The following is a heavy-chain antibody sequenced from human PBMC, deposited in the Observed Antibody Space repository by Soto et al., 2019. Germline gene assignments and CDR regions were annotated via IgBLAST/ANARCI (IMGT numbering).Heavy chain of an antibody. J-gene: IGHJ4*02. Sequence: QVQLVQSGAEVKKPGASVRLSCKTSGYTFSSFGVSWVRQAPGQGLEWMGWINTFNGNANTAQKFQGRVSMTMDTSTTTVYMDLTSLTSDDMAVYYCARDLWYGAEKEDYWGQGTLVTFS. D-gene: IGHD3-10*01. CDR2: INTFNGNA. CDR3: ARDLWYGAEKEDY. CDR1: GYTFSSFG. V-gene: IGHV1-18*03.